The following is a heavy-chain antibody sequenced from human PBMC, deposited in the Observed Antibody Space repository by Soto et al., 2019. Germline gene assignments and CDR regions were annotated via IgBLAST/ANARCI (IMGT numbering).Heavy chain of an antibody. D-gene: IGHD2-8*01. V-gene: IGHV4-34*01. J-gene: IGHJ4*02. Sequence: SETLSLTCAVYGGSFSGYYWTWIRQPPGKGLEWIGEINDSGNTNYNPSLKSRVSISVDTSKNQLSLNLTSVTAADTAVYYCARAPMVLSRSYFDSWGQGTPVTVSS. CDR2: INDSGNT. CDR3: ARAPMVLSRSYFDS. CDR1: GGSFSGYY.